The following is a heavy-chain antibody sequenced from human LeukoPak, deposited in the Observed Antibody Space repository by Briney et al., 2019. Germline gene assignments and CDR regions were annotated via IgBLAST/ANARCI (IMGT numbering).Heavy chain of an antibody. D-gene: IGHD2/OR15-2a*01. V-gene: IGHV4-34*01. CDR2: IYHSGST. CDR1: GGSFSGYY. J-gene: IGHJ4*02. CDR3: ARVSFSIETDHKGFDY. Sequence: PSETLSLTCAVYGGSFSGYYWSWIRQPPGKGLEWIGQIYHSGSTNYNPSLKSRVTISVDKSKNQFSLKLSSVTAADTAVYYCARVSFSIETDHKGFDYWGQGTLVTVSS.